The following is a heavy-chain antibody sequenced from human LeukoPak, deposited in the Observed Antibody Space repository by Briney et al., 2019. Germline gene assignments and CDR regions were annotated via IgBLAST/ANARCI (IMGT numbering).Heavy chain of an antibody. CDR1: GGSISSYY. CDR2: IYYSGST. Sequence: SETLSLTCTVSGGSISSYYWSWIRQPPGKGLEWIGYIYYSGSTNYNPSLTSRVTISVDTSKNHFSLKLSSVTAAATAVFYCAGALGSGWYRPNAFDIWGQGTMVTVSS. D-gene: IGHD6-19*01. CDR3: AGALGSGWYRPNAFDI. V-gene: IGHV4-59*01. J-gene: IGHJ3*02.